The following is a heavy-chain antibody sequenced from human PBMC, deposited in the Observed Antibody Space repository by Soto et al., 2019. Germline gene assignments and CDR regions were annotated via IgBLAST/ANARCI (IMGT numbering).Heavy chain of an antibody. V-gene: IGHV3-33*01. D-gene: IGHD3-22*01. CDR3: ARDYPDDSRGYYSFDY. CDR2: IWSDGGKT. J-gene: IGHJ4*02. CDR1: GFSFSTYG. Sequence: PGGSLRLSCAASGFSFSTYGMHWVRQAPGKGLEWVAAIWSDGGKTYNVDFVKGRFTISRDNSKNTLFLQIDSLRAEDTAVYYCARDYPDDSRGYYSFDYWGQGTPVTVSS.